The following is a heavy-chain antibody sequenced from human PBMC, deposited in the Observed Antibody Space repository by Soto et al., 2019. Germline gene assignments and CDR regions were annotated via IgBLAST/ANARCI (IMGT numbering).Heavy chain of an antibody. Sequence: EVHLLGSGGDLVKPGGSLRLSCEVSGFTFNNFAMSWVRQSPGKGLEWVSTISSDGDLRHYAESVKGRFTISRDNSKSSLFLQMNSLRAEDTALYFCEKVLQRFLDILTGATNFDSWGQGTLVTVSS. CDR3: EKVLQRFLDILTGATNFDS. CDR2: ISSDGDLR. V-gene: IGHV3-23*01. D-gene: IGHD3-9*01. J-gene: IGHJ4*02. CDR1: GFTFNNFA.